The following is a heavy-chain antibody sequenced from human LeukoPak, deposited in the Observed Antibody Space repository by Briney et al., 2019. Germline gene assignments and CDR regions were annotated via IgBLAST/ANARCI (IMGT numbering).Heavy chain of an antibody. CDR2: ISGDGGNT. CDR3: AKSAYYDSSGFYREYYFDY. D-gene: IGHD3-22*01. J-gene: IGHJ4*02. Sequence: GGSLRLSCAASGFTVNNYGMNWVRQAPGKGLEWVSVISGDGGNTYYADSVKGRFTISRDNSKNTPHLQMNSLRAEDTAVYYCAKSAYYDSSGFYREYYFDYWGQGTLVTVSS. V-gene: IGHV3-23*01. CDR1: GFTVNNYG.